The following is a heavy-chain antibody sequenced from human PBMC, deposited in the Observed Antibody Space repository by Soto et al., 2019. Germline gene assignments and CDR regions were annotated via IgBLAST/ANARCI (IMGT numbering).Heavy chain of an antibody. V-gene: IGHV3-33*01. CDR3: ARDIAAAGTSYYYYGTDV. D-gene: IGHD6-13*01. CDR1: GFTFSSYG. Sequence: QVQLVESGGGVVQPGRSLRLSSAASGFTFSSYGMHWVRQAPGKGLEWVAVIWYDGSNKYYADSVKGRFTISRDNSKNTLYLQMNSLRAEDTAVYYCARDIAAAGTSYYYYGTDVWGQGTTVTVSS. J-gene: IGHJ6*02. CDR2: IWYDGSNK.